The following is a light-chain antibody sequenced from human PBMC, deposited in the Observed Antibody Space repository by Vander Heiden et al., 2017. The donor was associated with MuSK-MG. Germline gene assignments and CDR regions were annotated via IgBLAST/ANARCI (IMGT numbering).Light chain of an antibody. CDR1: QSISTS. Sequence: DIQITQSPSSLSASIGDRVTTTCRASQSISTSLNWYQQKAGKAPKLLIYAASSLQSGVPSSFIGSGSGTDFTLTISRLQPEDFATYYCQHSVSSPLTFGGGTKVDIK. J-gene: IGKJ4*01. CDR2: AAS. CDR3: QHSVSSPLT. V-gene: IGKV1-39*01.